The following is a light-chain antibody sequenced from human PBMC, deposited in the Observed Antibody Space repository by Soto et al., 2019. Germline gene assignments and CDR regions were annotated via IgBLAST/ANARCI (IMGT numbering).Light chain of an antibody. CDR3: QQYDNLPPFT. CDR2: DAS. CDR1: QDISNY. J-gene: IGKJ2*01. Sequence: DIPMTQSPSSLSASVGDRVTITCQASQDISNYLNWYQQKPGKAPKLLIYDASNLETGVPSRVSGSGSGTDFTFTISSLQPEDIATYYCQQYDNLPPFTFGQGTKLEIK. V-gene: IGKV1-33*01.